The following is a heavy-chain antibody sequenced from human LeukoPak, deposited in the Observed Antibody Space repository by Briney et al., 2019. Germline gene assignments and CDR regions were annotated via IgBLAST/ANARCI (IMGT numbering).Heavy chain of an antibody. Sequence: GGSLRLSCTASGFTLGDYAMNWFRQAPGKGLEWVGFIRSKTYGGTGEYAASVKGRFTISRDDSKSIAHLQMNSLKTEDTAVYYCTRSESGTYKGGFDFWGQGTLVTVSS. CDR3: TRSESGTYKGGFDF. D-gene: IGHD1-26*01. CDR1: GFTLGDYA. J-gene: IGHJ4*02. V-gene: IGHV3-49*03. CDR2: IRSKTYGGTG.